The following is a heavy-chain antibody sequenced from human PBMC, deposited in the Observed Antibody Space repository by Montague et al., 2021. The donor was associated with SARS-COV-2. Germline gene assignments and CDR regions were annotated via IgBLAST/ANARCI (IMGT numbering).Heavy chain of an antibody. D-gene: IGHD1-26*01. Sequence: SETLSLTCTVSGGSISSRDYYWGWIRQPPGKGLEWIGSLFYSVNTYYNPSLKSRVTILVDMSKNQFSLKLSSVTAADTAVYYCARGMGGSYLYYFDYWGQGTLVTVSS. CDR3: ARGMGGSYLYYFDY. CDR2: LFYSVNT. J-gene: IGHJ4*02. CDR1: GGSISSRDYY. V-gene: IGHV4-39*07.